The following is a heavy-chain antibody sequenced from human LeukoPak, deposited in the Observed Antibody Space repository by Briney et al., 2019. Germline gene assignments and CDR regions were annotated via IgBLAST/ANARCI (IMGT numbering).Heavy chain of an antibody. CDR1: GYTFTSYD. Sequence: ASVKVSCKASGYTFTSYDINWVRQATGQGLEWMGWMNPNSGNTGYAQKFQGRVTMTRNTSISTAYMELSSLRSEDTAVYYCARGAFRYCSGGSCYSDYWRQGTLVTVSS. J-gene: IGHJ4*02. V-gene: IGHV1-8*01. D-gene: IGHD2-15*01. CDR2: MNPNSGNT. CDR3: ARGAFRYCSGGSCYSDY.